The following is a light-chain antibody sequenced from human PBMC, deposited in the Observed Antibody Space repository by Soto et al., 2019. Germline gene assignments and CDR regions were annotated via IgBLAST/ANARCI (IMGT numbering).Light chain of an antibody. Sequence: QSALTQPPSASGSPGQSVTISCTGTSSDVGGYNYASWYQQHPGKAPKLMISEVSKRPSGVPDRFSGSKSGNTASLTVSGLQAEDEADYYCSSFAGHSNLVFGAGTKVTVL. CDR2: EVS. CDR3: SSFAGHSNLV. J-gene: IGLJ2*01. CDR1: SSDVGGYNY. V-gene: IGLV2-8*01.